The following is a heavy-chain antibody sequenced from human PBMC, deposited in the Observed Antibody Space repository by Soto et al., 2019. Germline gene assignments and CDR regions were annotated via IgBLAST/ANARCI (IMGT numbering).Heavy chain of an antibody. J-gene: IGHJ6*03. CDR2: INHSGST. CDR3: ARPPIKYCSSISCSPDYNYYMDV. D-gene: IGHD2-2*01. CDR1: GGSLSDYY. Sequence: QVQLQQWGAGLLKPSGTLSLTCGVSGGSLSDYYWSWIRQPPGKGLEWIGEINHSGSTNLNPSPKSRATISVDMSKNQFSLTLSSVTAADTALYYCARPPIKYCSSISCSPDYNYYMDVWGTGTAVTVSS. V-gene: IGHV4-34*04.